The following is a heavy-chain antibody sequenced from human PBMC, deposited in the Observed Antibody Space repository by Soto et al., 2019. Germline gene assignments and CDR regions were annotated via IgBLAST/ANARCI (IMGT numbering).Heavy chain of an antibody. V-gene: IGHV3-30*18. CDR1: GFSLRSYW. J-gene: IGHJ4*02. CDR3: AKDAHYYDSSGYYYS. CDR2: ISYDGSNK. Sequence: PGGALGLSCAASGFSLRSYWMHWVRQAPGKGLEWVAVISYDGSNKYYADSVKGRFTISRDNSKNTLYLQMNSLRAEDTAVYYCAKDAHYYDSSGYYYSWGQGSLVTVSS. D-gene: IGHD3-22*01.